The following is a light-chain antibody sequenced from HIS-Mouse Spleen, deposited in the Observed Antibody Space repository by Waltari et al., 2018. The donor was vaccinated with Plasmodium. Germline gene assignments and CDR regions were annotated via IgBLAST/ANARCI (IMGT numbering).Light chain of an antibody. J-gene: IGKJ4*01. CDR2: AAS. Sequence: AIRMTQSPSSFSASTGDRVTITCRASQGISSYLAWYQQKPGKAPKLLIYAASTLQSGVPSRFSGSGSGTDFTLTISFLQSEDFATYYCQQYYSYLLTFGGGTKVEIK. CDR1: QGISSY. CDR3: QQYYSYLLT. V-gene: IGKV1-8*01.